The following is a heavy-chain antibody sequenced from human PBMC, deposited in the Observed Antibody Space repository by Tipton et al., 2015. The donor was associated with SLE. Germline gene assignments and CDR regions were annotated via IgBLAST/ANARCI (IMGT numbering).Heavy chain of an antibody. Sequence: GLVKPSETLSLTCTVSGGSISSYYWSWIRQPPGKGLEWIGEINHSGSNNYNPSLKSRVTISVDTSKNQFSLKLSSVTAADTAVYYCTLLAADWFDPWGQGALVTVSS. V-gene: IGHV4-34*01. D-gene: IGHD6-13*01. CDR1: GGSISSYY. CDR3: TLLAADWFDP. J-gene: IGHJ5*02. CDR2: INHSGSN.